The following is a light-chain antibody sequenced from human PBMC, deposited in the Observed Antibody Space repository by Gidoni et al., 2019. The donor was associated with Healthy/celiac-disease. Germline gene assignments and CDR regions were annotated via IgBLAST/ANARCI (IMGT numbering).Light chain of an antibody. CDR3: SSYTSSSTLNYV. CDR1: SSDVGGYNY. Sequence: QSALTHPAPVSGSPGQSITISCTGTSSDVGGYNYVSWYQQHPGKAPKLMIYDVSNRPSGVSNRFSGSKSGTTASLTISGLQAEDEADYYCSSYTSSSTLNYVFGTGTKVTVL. CDR2: DVS. V-gene: IGLV2-14*01. J-gene: IGLJ1*01.